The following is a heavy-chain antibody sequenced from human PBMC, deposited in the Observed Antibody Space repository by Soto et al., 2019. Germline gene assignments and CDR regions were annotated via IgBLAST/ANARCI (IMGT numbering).Heavy chain of an antibody. CDR3: ARDALRWSK. V-gene: IGHV4-59*11. J-gene: IGHJ4*02. CDR2: IYYSGSS. CDR1: GASISDHY. D-gene: IGHD4-17*01. Sequence: SETLSLTCTVSGASISDHYWSWIRQPPGKGLEWIGYIYYSGSSNYNPSLKRRVTMSVDTSKNQFSLRLSSVTAADTAVYYCARDALRWSKWGQGTLVTVSS.